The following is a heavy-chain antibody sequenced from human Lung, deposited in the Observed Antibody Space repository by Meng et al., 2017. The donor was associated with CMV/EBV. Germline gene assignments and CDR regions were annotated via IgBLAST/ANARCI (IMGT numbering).Heavy chain of an antibody. Sequence: SXKISXAASGFTFSDYYISWIRQAPGKGLEWVSYISSSGSTIYYADSVKGRFTISRDNAKNSLYLQMNSLRAEDTAVYYCAGTGTSANYYYYYGMDVWGQGTSVTVSS. CDR3: AGTGTSANYYYYYGMDV. J-gene: IGHJ6*02. CDR2: ISSSGSTI. CDR1: GFTFSDYY. D-gene: IGHD1/OR15-1a*01. V-gene: IGHV3-11*01.